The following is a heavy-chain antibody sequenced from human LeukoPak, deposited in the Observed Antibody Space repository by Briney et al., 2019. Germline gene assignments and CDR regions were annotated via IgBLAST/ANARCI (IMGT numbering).Heavy chain of an antibody. V-gene: IGHV3-23*01. J-gene: IGHJ5*02. Sequence: SGGSLRLSCAASGFTFSSYAMSWVRQAPGKGLEWVSAISGSGGSTYYADSVKGRFTISRDNSKNTLYLQMNSLRAEDTAVYYCAKDLLAVAGYNWFDPWGQGTLVTVSS. CDR2: ISGSGGST. CDR3: AKDLLAVAGYNWFDP. D-gene: IGHD6-19*01. CDR1: GFTFSSYA.